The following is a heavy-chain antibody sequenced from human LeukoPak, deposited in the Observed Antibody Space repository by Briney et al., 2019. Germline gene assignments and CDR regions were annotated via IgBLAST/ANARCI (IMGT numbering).Heavy chain of an antibody. CDR3: VRGLGSDGIFDY. J-gene: IGHJ4*02. CDR1: GYTFTNYD. Sequence: GASVKVSCKASGYTFTNYDINWVRQATGQGLEWMGWMNPNSGNIGYAQKFQGRVTMTRNTSISTAYMELSSLRSEDTAVYYCVRGLGSDGIFDYWGQGTLVTVSS. V-gene: IGHV1-8*01. D-gene: IGHD1-26*01. CDR2: MNPNSGNI.